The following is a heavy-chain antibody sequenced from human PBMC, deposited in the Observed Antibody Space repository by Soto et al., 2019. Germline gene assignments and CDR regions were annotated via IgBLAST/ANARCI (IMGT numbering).Heavy chain of an antibody. V-gene: IGHV3-30*18. CDR3: AKEGGVGQLWSLYYYYYGMDV. CDR2: ISYDGSNK. Sequence: PGGSLRLSCAASGFTFSSYGMHWVRQAPGKGLEWVAVISYDGSNKYYADSVKGRFTISRDNSKNTLYLQMNSLRAEDTAVYYCAKEGGVGQLWSLYYYYYGMDVWGQGTTVTVS. CDR1: GFTFSSYG. D-gene: IGHD5-18*01. J-gene: IGHJ6*02.